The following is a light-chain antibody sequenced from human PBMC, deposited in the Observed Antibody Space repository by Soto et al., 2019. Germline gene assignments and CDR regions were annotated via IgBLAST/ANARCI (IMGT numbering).Light chain of an antibody. V-gene: IGLV2-14*01. Sequence: QSALTQPASVSGSPGQPITISCTGTSSDVGGYNYVSWYQQHPGKAPKLMIYEVSNRPSGVSNRFSGSKSGNTASLTISGLQAEDEADYYCSSYTSSSTPRYVFGTGTQLTVL. CDR2: EVS. CDR3: SSYTSSSTPRYV. CDR1: SSDVGGYNY. J-gene: IGLJ1*01.